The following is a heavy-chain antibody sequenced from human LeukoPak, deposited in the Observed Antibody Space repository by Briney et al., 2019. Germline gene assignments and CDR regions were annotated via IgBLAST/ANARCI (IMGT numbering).Heavy chain of an antibody. Sequence: GRSLRLSCAASGFTFSNYGMHWVCEGPGKGLEWGAVISFDGSNQYYADSVKGRLPISRDNSKTTLYLQMNSLSAEDTAVYYLAKSIVGATGDAFDIWGQGTMVTVSS. V-gene: IGHV3-30*18. CDR2: ISFDGSNQ. CDR3: AKSIVGATGDAFDI. J-gene: IGHJ3*02. D-gene: IGHD1-26*01. CDR1: GFTFSNYG.